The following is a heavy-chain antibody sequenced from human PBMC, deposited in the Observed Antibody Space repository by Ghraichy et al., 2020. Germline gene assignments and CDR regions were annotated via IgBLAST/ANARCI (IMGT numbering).Heavy chain of an antibody. CDR2: ISAYNGNT. D-gene: IGHD6-13*01. J-gene: IGHJ4*02. CDR3: ARDFRRGATAAGSTLDY. CDR1: GGTFSSYA. V-gene: IGHV1-18*01. Sequence: ASVKVSCKASGGTFSSYAISWVRQAPGQGLEWMGWISAYNGNTNYAQKLQGRVTMTTDTSTSTAYMELRSLRSDDTAVYYCARDFRRGATAAGSTLDYWGQGTLVTVSS.